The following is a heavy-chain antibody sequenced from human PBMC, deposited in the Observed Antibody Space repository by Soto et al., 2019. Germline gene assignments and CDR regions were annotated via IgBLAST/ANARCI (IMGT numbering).Heavy chain of an antibody. V-gene: IGHV3-7*05. CDR2: IKQDGSEK. J-gene: IGHJ4*02. CDR1: GFTFSSYW. D-gene: IGHD6-19*01. Sequence: PGGSLRLSCAASGFTFSSYWMSWVRQAPGKGLEWVANIKQDGSEKYYVDSVKGRFTISRDNAKNSLYLQMNSLRAEDTAVYYCASIAVAGMGIYYFDYWGQGTLVTVSS. CDR3: ASIAVAGMGIYYFDY.